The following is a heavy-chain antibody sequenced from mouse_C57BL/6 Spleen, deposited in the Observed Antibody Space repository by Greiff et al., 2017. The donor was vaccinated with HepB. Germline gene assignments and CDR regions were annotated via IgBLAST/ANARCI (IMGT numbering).Heavy chain of an antibody. D-gene: IGHD1-1*01. V-gene: IGHV8-12*01. J-gene: IGHJ2*01. Sequence: VKLMESGPGILQSSQTLSLTCSFSGFSLSTSGMGVSWIRQPSGKGLEWLAHIYWDDDKRYNPSLKSRLTISKDTSRNQVFLKITSVDTADTATYYCARRRRLTTVVPFDYWGQGTTLTVSS. CDR3: ARRRRLTTVVPFDY. CDR1: GFSLSTSGMG. CDR2: IYWDDDK.